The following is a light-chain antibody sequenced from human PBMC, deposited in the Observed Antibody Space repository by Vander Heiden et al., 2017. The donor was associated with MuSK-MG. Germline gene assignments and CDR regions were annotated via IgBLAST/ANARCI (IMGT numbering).Light chain of an antibody. Sequence: DTQMTQSPYSLSASVGDRVTITCRASQSISSYLNWYQQKPGKAPKLLIYAASSLQIGVPSRSSGSACAPDFTLTISIRQPVDSAAYSCQQSDSNPPCTFGQGTKVEIK. V-gene: IGKV1-39*01. CDR2: AAS. CDR3: QQSDSNPPCT. J-gene: IGKJ2*02. CDR1: QSISSY.